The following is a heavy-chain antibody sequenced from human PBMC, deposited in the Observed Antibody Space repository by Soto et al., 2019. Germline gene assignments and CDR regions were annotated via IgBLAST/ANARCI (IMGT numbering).Heavy chain of an antibody. Sequence: GASVKASGKASGYTFTSYGISWARQAPGQGLEWMGWISAYNGNTNYAQKLQGRVTMTTDTSTSTAYMELRSLRSDDTAVYYCARGGPYCGGDCYSGWVTYGMDVWGQGTTVTAP. CDR2: ISAYNGNT. CDR1: GYTFTSYG. CDR3: ARGGPYCGGDCYSGWVTYGMDV. J-gene: IGHJ6*02. V-gene: IGHV1-18*01. D-gene: IGHD2-21*02.